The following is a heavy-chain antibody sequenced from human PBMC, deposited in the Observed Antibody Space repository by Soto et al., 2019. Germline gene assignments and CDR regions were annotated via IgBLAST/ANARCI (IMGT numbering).Heavy chain of an antibody. CDR1: GYTFTGYY. J-gene: IGHJ6*02. V-gene: IGHV1-2*02. CDR2: INPNSGGT. Sequence: ASVKVSCKASGYTFTGYYMHWVRQAPGQGLEWMGWINPNSGGTNYAQKFQGRVTMTRDTSISTAYMELSRLRSEDTAVYYCARPQISIAAPLRGMDVWGQGTTVTVSS. D-gene: IGHD6-13*01. CDR3: ARPQISIAAPLRGMDV.